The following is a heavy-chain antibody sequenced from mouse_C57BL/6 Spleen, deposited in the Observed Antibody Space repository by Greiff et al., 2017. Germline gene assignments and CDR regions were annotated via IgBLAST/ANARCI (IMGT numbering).Heavy chain of an antibody. J-gene: IGHJ1*03. CDR2: IDPYDSYT. V-gene: IGHV1-50*01. D-gene: IGHD1-1*01. CDR3: ARSTVVALYWYFDV. Sequence: QVQLQQPGAELVKPGASVKLSCKASGYTFTSYWMQWVKQRPGQGLEWIGEIDPYDSYTNYNQKFKGKATLTVDTSSSTAYMQLSSLTSEDSAVYYCARSTVVALYWYFDVWGTGTTVTVSA. CDR1: GYTFTSYW.